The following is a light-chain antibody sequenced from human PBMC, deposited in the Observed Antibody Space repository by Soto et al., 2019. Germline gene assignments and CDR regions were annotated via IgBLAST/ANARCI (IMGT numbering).Light chain of an antibody. CDR2: TNN. Sequence: QSVLTQPPSASGTPGQRVTISCSGSSSNIGSHTVNWYQQLPGTAPKLLIYTNNQRPSGVPDRFSGSKSGTSASLAISGLQSEDEADYYCAAWDDSLNGVVIGGGTKVTVL. V-gene: IGLV1-44*01. CDR3: AAWDDSLNGVV. CDR1: SSNIGSHT. J-gene: IGLJ2*01.